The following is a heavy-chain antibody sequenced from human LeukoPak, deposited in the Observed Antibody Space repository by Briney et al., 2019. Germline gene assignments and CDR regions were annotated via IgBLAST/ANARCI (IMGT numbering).Heavy chain of an antibody. CDR3: AKEGEGFL. V-gene: IGHV3-9*03. CDR1: GFTFDDYA. J-gene: IGHJ3*01. CDR2: ISWNSGSI. D-gene: IGHD3-3*01. Sequence: GGSLRLSCAASGFTFDDYAMHWVRQAPGKGLEWVSGISWNSGSIGYADSVKGRFTISRDNAKNSLYLQMNSLRAEDMALYYCAKEGEGFLWGQGTMVIVSS.